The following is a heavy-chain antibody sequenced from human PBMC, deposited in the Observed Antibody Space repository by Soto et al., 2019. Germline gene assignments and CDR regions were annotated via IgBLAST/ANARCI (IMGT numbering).Heavy chain of an antibody. CDR3: ARSITIFGVVISYSYFDL. J-gene: IGHJ2*01. CDR1: NGSISSGGYS. CDR2: IYHSGST. D-gene: IGHD3-3*01. Sequence: QLQLQESGSGLVKASQTLSLTCAVSNGSISSGGYSWSWIRQPPGKGLEWLGYIYHSGSTYYNPSLKSRVTLSVDRSKKQFSLKLSSVTAADTAVYYCARSITIFGVVISYSYFDLWGRGTLVTVSS. V-gene: IGHV4-30-2*01.